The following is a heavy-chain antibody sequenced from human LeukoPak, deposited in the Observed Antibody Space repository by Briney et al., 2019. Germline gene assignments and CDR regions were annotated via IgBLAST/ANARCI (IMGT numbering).Heavy chain of an antibody. J-gene: IGHJ5*02. CDR1: GFTFSSYA. Sequence: GGSLRLSCAASGFTFSSYAMHWVRQAPGKGLEWVALIPYDGSNKYYADSVKGRFTISRDNAKNSLYLQMNSLRAEDTALYYCARDRGVDTAMVNWFDPWGQGTLVTVSS. V-gene: IGHV3-30*04. CDR2: IPYDGSNK. CDR3: ARDRGVDTAMVNWFDP. D-gene: IGHD5-18*01.